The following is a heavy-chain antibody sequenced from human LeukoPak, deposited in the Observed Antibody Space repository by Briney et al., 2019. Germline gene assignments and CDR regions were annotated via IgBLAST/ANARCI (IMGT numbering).Heavy chain of an antibody. V-gene: IGHV1-18*01. Sequence: ASMKVSCKASGYTFTSYGISWVRQAPGQGLEWMGWISAYNGNTNYAQKLQGRVTMTTDTSTSTAYMELRSLRSDDTAVYYCARMTSSSGWYRYYFDYWGQGTLVTVSS. D-gene: IGHD6-19*01. CDR2: ISAYNGNT. CDR3: ARMTSSSGWYRYYFDY. J-gene: IGHJ4*02. CDR1: GYTFTSYG.